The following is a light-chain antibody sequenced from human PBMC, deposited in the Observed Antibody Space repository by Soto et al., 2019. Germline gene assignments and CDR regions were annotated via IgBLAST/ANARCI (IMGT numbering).Light chain of an antibody. CDR2: GNT. CDR3: QSYDFSLRGVV. V-gene: IGLV1-40*01. CDR1: TSNIGSNYD. Sequence: QSVLTQPPSVSGAPGQRGTISCTGTTSNIGSNYDVHWYQQLPGTAPKLIIYGNTNRPSGVPDRFSGSESGTSASLTITGLQADDEADYYCQSYDFSLRGVVFGGGTKLTVL. J-gene: IGLJ2*01.